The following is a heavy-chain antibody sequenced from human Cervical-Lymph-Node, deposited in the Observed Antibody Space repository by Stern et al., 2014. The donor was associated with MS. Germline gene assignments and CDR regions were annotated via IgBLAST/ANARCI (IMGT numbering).Heavy chain of an antibody. CDR1: GGTFSFYA. V-gene: IGHV1-69*01. J-gene: IGHJ4*02. Sequence: VHLVESGAEVKKPGSSVKVSCTASGGTFSFYAINWVRQAPGQGPEWMGGIIPIVGTANYAQSFQGRVTITADESTNTAYMELSSLRSEDTAVYYCARDRRHFDTSGGYYFDSWGQGTLVTVSS. CDR2: IIPIVGTA. CDR3: ARDRRHFDTSGGYYFDS. D-gene: IGHD3-22*01.